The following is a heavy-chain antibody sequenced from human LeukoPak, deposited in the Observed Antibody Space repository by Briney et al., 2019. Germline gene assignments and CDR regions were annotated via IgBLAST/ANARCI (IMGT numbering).Heavy chain of an antibody. CDR2: ISNDGSRK. CDR3: ARDRAWNYFDY. CDR1: GFTFSSYS. J-gene: IGHJ4*02. D-gene: IGHD3-3*01. V-gene: IGHV3-30*03. Sequence: GGSLRLSCAASGFTFSSYSMNWVRQAPGKGLEWVAIISNDGSRKYYAHSVEGRFTIPRDNSKNTLYLQMDSLRAEDTAVYYCARDRAWNYFDYWGQGTLVTVSS.